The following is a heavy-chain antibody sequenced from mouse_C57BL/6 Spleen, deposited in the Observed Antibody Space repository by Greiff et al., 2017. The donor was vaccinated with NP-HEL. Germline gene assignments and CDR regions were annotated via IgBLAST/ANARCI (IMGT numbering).Heavy chain of an antibody. V-gene: IGHV1-82*01. J-gene: IGHJ2*01. CDR2: IYPGDGDT. CDR3: ARGYDYEGDY. CDR1: GYSFSSSW. D-gene: IGHD2-4*01. Sequence: VQLQQSGPELVKPGASVKISCKASGYSFSSSWMNWVKPRPGKGLEWIGRIYPGDGDTNYNGKFKGKATLTADKSSSTAYMQLSSLTSEDSAVYFCARGYDYEGDYWGQGTTLTVSS.